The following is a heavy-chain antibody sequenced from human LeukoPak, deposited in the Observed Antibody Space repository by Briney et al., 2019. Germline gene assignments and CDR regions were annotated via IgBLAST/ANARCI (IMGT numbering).Heavy chain of an antibody. Sequence: GGSLRLSCVVSGFTFGSNWVTWVRQAPGKGLEWVANINQHGSEKHYVDSVRGRFTISRDNSKNSLYLQMNSLRAEDTALYYCSLGSYFDYWAREPWSPSPQ. J-gene: IGHJ4*02. CDR1: GFTFGSNW. CDR3: SLGSYFDY. D-gene: IGHD3-10*01. V-gene: IGHV3-7*01. CDR2: INQHGSEK.